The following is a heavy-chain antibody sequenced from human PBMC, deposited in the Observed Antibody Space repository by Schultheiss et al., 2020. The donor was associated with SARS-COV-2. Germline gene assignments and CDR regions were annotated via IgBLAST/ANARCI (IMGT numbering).Heavy chain of an antibody. Sequence: SETLSLTCAVYGGSFSGYYWSWIRQPPGKGLEWIGEINHSGSTNYNPSLKSRVTISVDTSKNQFSLKLSSVTAADTAVYYCARARGSQRAFDIWGQGTMVTVSS. D-gene: IGHD1-26*01. CDR1: GGSFSGYY. J-gene: IGHJ3*02. CDR2: INHSGST. CDR3: ARARGSQRAFDI. V-gene: IGHV4-34*01.